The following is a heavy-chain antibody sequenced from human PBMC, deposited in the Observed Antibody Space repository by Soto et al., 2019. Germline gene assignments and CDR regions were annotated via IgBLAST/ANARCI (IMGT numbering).Heavy chain of an antibody. Sequence: GGSLRLSXAASGFTFSIHAVAWIRQTPGKGLEWVSVIGAGSDGIQYVDSVKGRFSISRDNSKNTLYLHMNSLRAEDTAIYYCAKYSTSGPSRFFDLWGQGTLVTVSS. CDR1: GFTFSIHA. D-gene: IGHD5-12*01. V-gene: IGHV3-23*01. CDR2: IGAGSDGI. CDR3: AKYSTSGPSRFFDL. J-gene: IGHJ4*02.